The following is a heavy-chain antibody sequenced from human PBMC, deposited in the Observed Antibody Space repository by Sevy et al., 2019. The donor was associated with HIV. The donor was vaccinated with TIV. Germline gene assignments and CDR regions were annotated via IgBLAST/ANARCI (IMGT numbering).Heavy chain of an antibody. CDR2: ISAYNGNT. J-gene: IGHJ4*02. D-gene: IGHD3-3*01. CDR3: ARVGGYYDFWSGYTDFDY. V-gene: IGHV1-18*01. CDR1: GYTFTSYG. Sequence: ASVKVSCKASGYTFTSYGIIWVRQAPGQGLEWMGWISAYNGNTNYAQKLQGRVTMTTDTSTSTAYMELRSLRSDDTALYYCARVGGYYDFWSGYTDFDYWGQGTLVTVSS.